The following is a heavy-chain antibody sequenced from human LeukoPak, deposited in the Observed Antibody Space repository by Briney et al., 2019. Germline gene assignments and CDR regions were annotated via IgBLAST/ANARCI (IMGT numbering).Heavy chain of an antibody. V-gene: IGHV3-11*06. CDR2: ITNSGTYT. CDR1: GFTFSDHY. D-gene: IGHD6-19*01. J-gene: IGHJ3*01. CDR3: ARAQWLADDAFDV. Sequence: PGGSLRLSCAASGFTFSDHYMSWIRQAPGKGLEWVSYITNSGTYTNYPDSVRGRFTISRDNAKNTLSLQMNSLRVEDTAVYYCARAQWLADDAFDVWGRGTMVTVSS.